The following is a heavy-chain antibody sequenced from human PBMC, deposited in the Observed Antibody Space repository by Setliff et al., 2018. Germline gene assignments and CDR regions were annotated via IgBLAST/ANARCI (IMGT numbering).Heavy chain of an antibody. V-gene: IGHV1-18*01. J-gene: IGHJ4*02. CDR2: ISPHYGST. D-gene: IGHD3-22*01. CDR1: GYSFTVFG. Sequence: ASVKVSCKTSGYSFTVFGISWVRQAPGQGLEWMGWISPHYGSTNYAQKFQGRVTMTTDTSTSTAYMELTSLTSDDTALYYCVRGQGPRTVVAIPFDHWGQGTLVTVS. CDR3: VRGQGPRTVVAIPFDH.